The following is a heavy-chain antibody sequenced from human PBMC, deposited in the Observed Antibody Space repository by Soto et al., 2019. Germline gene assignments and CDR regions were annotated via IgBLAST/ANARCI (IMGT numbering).Heavy chain of an antibody. J-gene: IGHJ4*02. CDR1: EFTISKYG. CDR2: IWHDGSYK. Sequence: QVQLVESGGGVVQPGRSLRLSCAASEFTISKYGMHWVRQAPGKGLEWVAVIWHDGSYKYNADSVKGRFTVSRDNSKNTLYLQMNSLKAEDTAVYYCARGNWNNAYFDYWGQGTLVTGSS. D-gene: IGHD1-1*01. V-gene: IGHV3-33*01. CDR3: ARGNWNNAYFDY.